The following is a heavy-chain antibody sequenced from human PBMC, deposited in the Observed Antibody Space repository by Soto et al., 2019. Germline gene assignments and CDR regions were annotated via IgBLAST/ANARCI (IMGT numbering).Heavy chain of an antibody. CDR1: GASISGNY. CDR2: IYDSGST. CDR3: ARYRRGTGWYYLDY. V-gene: IGHV4-59*01. D-gene: IGHD6-19*01. J-gene: IGHJ4*02. Sequence: QVQLQESGPGLVKPSETLSLTCTVSGASISGNYWSWIRQPPGKGLEWIGYIYDSGSTNYSPSLQSRVTMSVDRSKNQFSLALTSVTAADTALYFCARYRRGTGWYYLDYWGPGILVTVSS.